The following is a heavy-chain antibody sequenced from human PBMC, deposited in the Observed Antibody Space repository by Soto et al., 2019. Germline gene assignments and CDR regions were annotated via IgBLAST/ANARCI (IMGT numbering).Heavy chain of an antibody. V-gene: IGHV3-23*01. J-gene: IGHJ6*02. CDR1: GFTFNIYA. D-gene: IGHD6-13*01. CDR2: ISGSGGST. CDR3: AKWAAADHADYYYYGMDV. Sequence: GGSLRLSCAASGFTFNIYAMSWVRQAPGKGLEWVSAISGSGGSTYYADSVKGRFTISRDNSKNTLYLQMNSLRAEDTAVYYCAKWAAADHADYYYYGMDVWGQGTTVTVSS.